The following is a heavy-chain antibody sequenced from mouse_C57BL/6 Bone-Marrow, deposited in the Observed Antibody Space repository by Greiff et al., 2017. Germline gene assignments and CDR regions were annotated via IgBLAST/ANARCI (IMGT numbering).Heavy chain of an antibody. CDR3: ARSVTITTVVATGYFDV. V-gene: IGHV1-64*01. Sequence: QVQLKQPGAELVKPGASVKLSCKASGYTFTSYWMHWVKQRPGQGLEWIGMIHPNSGSTNYNEKFKSKATLTVDKSSSTAYMQLSSLTSEDSAVYYCARSVTITTVVATGYFDVWGTGTTVTVSS. CDR2: IHPNSGST. CDR1: GYTFTSYW. D-gene: IGHD1-1*01. J-gene: IGHJ1*03.